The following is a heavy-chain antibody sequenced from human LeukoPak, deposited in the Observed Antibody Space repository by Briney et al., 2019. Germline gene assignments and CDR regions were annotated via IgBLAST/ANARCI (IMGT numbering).Heavy chain of an antibody. D-gene: IGHD5-18*01. J-gene: IGHJ4*02. CDR2: ISGSGGST. CDR3: SKDVDTAVVTFDY. V-gene: IGHV3-23*01. Sequence: GGSLRRSCAASGFTFSSYAMSWVRQAPGKGLEWVSAISGSGGSTYYADSVRGRFTISRDNSKNTLYLQMNSLRAEDTAVYYCSKDVDTAVVTFDYWGQGTLVTVSS. CDR1: GFTFSSYA.